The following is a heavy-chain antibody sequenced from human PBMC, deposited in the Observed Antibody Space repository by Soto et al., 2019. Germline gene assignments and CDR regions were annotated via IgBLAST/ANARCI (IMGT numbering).Heavy chain of an antibody. CDR1: GGSTSDNY. CDR3: ARLGGYYQALDS. Sequence: SETLSLTCRVSGGSTSDNYWSWIRQPPGKGLEWIGYIYYSGSTNYNPSLKSRVTISVDTSRNQFSLRLTSVTAADTAVYYCARLGGYYQALDSWGQGTLVTVS. J-gene: IGHJ4*02. D-gene: IGHD3-3*01. V-gene: IGHV4-59*08. CDR2: IYYSGST.